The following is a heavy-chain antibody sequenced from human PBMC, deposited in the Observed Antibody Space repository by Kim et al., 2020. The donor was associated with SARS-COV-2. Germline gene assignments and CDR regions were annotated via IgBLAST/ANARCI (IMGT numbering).Heavy chain of an antibody. CDR3: ARSYRGFAFDI. V-gene: IGHV4-59*01. CDR2: T. D-gene: IGHD1-26*01. Sequence: TNSNPSLKRRVHISVDTSKNQFALKLSSVTAADTAVYYCARSYRGFAFDIWGQGTMVTVSS. J-gene: IGHJ3*02.